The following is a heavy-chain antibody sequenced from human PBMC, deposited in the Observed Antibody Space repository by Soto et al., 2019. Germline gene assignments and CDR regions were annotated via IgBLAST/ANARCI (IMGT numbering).Heavy chain of an antibody. V-gene: IGHV1-18*01. J-gene: IGHJ6*04. Sequence: ASLKVSCKASGYTFTSYGISWVRQAPGQGLEWMGWISAFNGNTNYAQKLQDRVTMTTDTSTSTAYMELRSLRSDDTAVYYCARETWPITMDVWGKGTTVTVSS. CDR1: GYTFTSYG. CDR3: ARETWPITMDV. D-gene: IGHD3-22*01. CDR2: ISAFNGNT.